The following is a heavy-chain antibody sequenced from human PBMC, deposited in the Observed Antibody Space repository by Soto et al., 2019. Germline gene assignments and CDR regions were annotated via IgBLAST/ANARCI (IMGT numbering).Heavy chain of an antibody. Sequence: PSETLSLTCTVSGGSISSYYWSWIRQPPGKGLEWIGYIYYSGSTNYNPSLKSRVTISVDTSKNQFSLKLSSVTAADTAAYYCARGLRLLWFGELSYNWFDPWGQGTLVTVSS. CDR1: GGSISSYY. CDR2: IYYSGST. CDR3: ARGLRLLWFGELSYNWFDP. D-gene: IGHD3-10*01. J-gene: IGHJ5*02. V-gene: IGHV4-59*01.